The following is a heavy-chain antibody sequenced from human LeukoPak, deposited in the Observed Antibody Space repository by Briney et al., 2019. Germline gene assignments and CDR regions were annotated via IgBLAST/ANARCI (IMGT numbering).Heavy chain of an antibody. CDR1: GISVSQND. Sequence: GGSLRLSCAASGISVSQNDMSWVRQAPGRGLEWVSLIYADGATHYADSVKGRFTISRDNSKNTVYLEMNSLRPEDTAVYFCARDRAGRKAWVEFDPWGQGTLVTVSS. CDR3: ARDRAGRKAWVEFDP. CDR2: IYADGAT. V-gene: IGHV3-66*02. D-gene: IGHD3-10*01. J-gene: IGHJ5*02.